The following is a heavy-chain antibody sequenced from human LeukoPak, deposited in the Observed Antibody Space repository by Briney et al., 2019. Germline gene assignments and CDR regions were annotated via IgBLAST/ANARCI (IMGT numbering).Heavy chain of an antibody. Sequence: GGSLRLSCAASGFTFRSHWMHWVRQAPGKGLVWVSRINSDGSSISYADSVKGRFTISRDNSKNTLYLQMNSLRAEDTAVYYCASRTDGAQGPFDFWGQGTLVTVSS. CDR1: GFTFRSHW. J-gene: IGHJ4*02. D-gene: IGHD4-17*01. V-gene: IGHV3-74*01. CDR2: INSDGSSI. CDR3: ASRTDGAQGPFDF.